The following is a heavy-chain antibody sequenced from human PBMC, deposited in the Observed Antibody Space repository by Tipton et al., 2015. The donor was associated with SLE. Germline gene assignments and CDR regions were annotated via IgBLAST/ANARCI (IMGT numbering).Heavy chain of an antibody. CDR3: ARDLGGIAST. Sequence: GSLRLSCAASGFTFSSYWMHWVSQAPGEGLVWVARIDEYGSITNHADSVRGRFTISRDNARNTLYLQMHSLRVEDTAVYYCARDLGGIASTWGQGTLVTVSS. V-gene: IGHV3-74*01. J-gene: IGHJ4*02. CDR1: GFTFSSYW. CDR2: IDEYGSIT. D-gene: IGHD1-26*01.